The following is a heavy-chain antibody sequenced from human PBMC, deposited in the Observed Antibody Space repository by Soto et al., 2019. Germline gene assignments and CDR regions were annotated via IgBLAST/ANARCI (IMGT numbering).Heavy chain of an antibody. J-gene: IGHJ6*02. D-gene: IGHD1-26*01. CDR3: ARGVRSGSYSYYYYAMDV. CDR2: ISGTKSFT. CDR1: GFTFSDYY. V-gene: IGHV3-11*06. Sequence: GGSLRLSCAASGFTFSDYYMSWIRQAPGKGLEIVSYISGTKSFTDYADSAKGRFTISRDNATNTLYLQMNSLRGEDTAVYYCARGVRSGSYSYYYYAMDVWGQGTTVTVSS.